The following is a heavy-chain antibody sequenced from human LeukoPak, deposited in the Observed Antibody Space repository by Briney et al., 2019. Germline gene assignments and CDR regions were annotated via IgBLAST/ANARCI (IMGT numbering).Heavy chain of an antibody. Sequence: SETLSLTCTVSGGSISSYYWSWIRQPPGKGLEWIGYIYYSGSTNYNPSLKSRVTISVDTSKNQFSLKLSSVTAADTAVYYCARDEGGYNRVFDYWGQGTLVTVSS. CDR3: ARDEGGYNRVFDY. CDR2: IYYSGST. D-gene: IGHD5-24*01. V-gene: IGHV4-59*01. CDR1: GGSISSYY. J-gene: IGHJ4*02.